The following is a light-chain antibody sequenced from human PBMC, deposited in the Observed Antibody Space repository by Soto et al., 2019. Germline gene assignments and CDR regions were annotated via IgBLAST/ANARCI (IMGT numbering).Light chain of an antibody. CDR1: QSVSSSY. V-gene: IGKV3-15*01. Sequence: ENGLNQSPGALSLSKGERATLSCRASQSVSSSYLAWYQQKPGQAPRLLIYGASTRATGIPARFSGSGSGTDFTLTISSLQSEDFAVYYCQHYNYWPPKTFGQGANVAI. CDR3: QHYNYWPPKT. CDR2: GAS. J-gene: IGKJ1*01.